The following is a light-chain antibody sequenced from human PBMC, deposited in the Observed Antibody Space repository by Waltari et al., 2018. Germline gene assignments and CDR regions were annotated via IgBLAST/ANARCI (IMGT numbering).Light chain of an antibody. J-gene: IGKJ1*01. CDR2: DAA. Sequence: EIVLTQSPASLSLSPGDRATLSCRASQSVGRTLAWYQQRPGPAPRLFIFDAASRAPGIPDRVSGSGSGTDFSLTISRLEPEDFAVYDCQKYGTRPATFGQGTKVEVK. CDR1: QSVGRT. V-gene: IGKV3-20*01. CDR3: QKYGTRPAT.